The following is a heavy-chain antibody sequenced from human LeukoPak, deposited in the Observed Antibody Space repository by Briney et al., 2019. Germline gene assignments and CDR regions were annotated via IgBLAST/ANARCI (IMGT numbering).Heavy chain of an antibody. CDR3: AREWQQLVPGWFDY. V-gene: IGHV7-4-1*02. J-gene: IGHJ4*02. D-gene: IGHD6-13*01. Sequence: ASVKVSCKASGYTFTGYYMHWVRQAPGQGLEWMGWINTNTGNPTYAQGFTGRFVFSLDTSVSTAYLQISSLKAEDTAVYYCAREWQQLVPGWFDYWGQGTLVTVSS. CDR2: INTNTGNP. CDR1: GYTFTGYY.